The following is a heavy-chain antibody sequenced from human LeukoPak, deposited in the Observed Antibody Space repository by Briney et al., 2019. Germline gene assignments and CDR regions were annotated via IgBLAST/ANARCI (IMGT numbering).Heavy chain of an antibody. J-gene: IGHJ1*01. CDR2: IYYSGST. Sequence: SQTLSLTCTVSGGSISSGGYYWSWIRQHPGKALEWIGYIYYSGSTYYNPSLKSRVTISVDTSKNQFSLKLSSVTAADTAVYYCARVVVAADAYFQHWGQGTLVTVSS. V-gene: IGHV4-31*03. CDR1: GGSISSGGYY. D-gene: IGHD2-15*01. CDR3: ARVVVAADAYFQH.